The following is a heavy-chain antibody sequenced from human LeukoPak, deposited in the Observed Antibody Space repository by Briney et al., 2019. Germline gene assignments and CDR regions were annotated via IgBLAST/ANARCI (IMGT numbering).Heavy chain of an antibody. CDR1: GYTFTGYY. CDR2: INPNSGGT. D-gene: IGHD4-17*01. Sequence: VASVKVSCKASGYTFTGYYMHWVRQAPGQGLEWMGWINPNSGGTNYAQKFQGRVTMTRDTSISTAYMELSRLRSDDTAVYYCARVTYTVTTTRGFDPWGQGTLVTVSS. V-gene: IGHV1-2*02. CDR3: ARVTYTVTTTRGFDP. J-gene: IGHJ5*02.